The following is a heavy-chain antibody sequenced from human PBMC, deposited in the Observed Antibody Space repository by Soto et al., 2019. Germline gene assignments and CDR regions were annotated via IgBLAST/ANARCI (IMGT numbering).Heavy chain of an antibody. CDR3: ARIAVTYYHYDMDV. CDR1: GGSISSGGYY. CDR2: IHYSGTT. V-gene: IGHV4-31*03. D-gene: IGHD6-19*01. J-gene: IGHJ6*02. Sequence: PSETLSLTCTVSGGSISSGGYYWSWSRQHPGKGLEWIGYIHYSGTTYYNPSLKSRLTMSVDSSKNQFSLKVYSVTAADTAIYYCARIAVTYYHYDMDVWGQGTTVTVSS.